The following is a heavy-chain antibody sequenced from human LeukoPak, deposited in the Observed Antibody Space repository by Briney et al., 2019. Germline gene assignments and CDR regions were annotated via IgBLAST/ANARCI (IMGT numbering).Heavy chain of an antibody. CDR2: INPSGGST. CDR3: ARGGDGYDQIDY. Sequence: ASVKVSCKASGNTFTRYYMHWVRQAPGQGPEWMGIINPSGGSTSYAQKFQARVTMIRDTPTSTVYMELSSLRFEDTAVYYCARGGDGYDQIDYWGQGTLVTVSS. CDR1: GNTFTRYY. D-gene: IGHD5-24*01. V-gene: IGHV1-46*01. J-gene: IGHJ4*02.